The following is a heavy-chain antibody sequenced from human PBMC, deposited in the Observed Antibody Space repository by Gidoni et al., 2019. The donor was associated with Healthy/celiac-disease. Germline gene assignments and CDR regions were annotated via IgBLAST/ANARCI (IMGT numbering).Heavy chain of an antibody. V-gene: IGHV3-49*03. D-gene: IGHD3-10*01. Sequence: EVQLVESGGGLVQPGRSLSLSCTASGFTFGDYAMSWFRQAPGKGLEWVGFIRSKAYGGTTEYAASVKGRFTISRDDSKSIAYLQMNSLKTEDTAVYYCTRGPYYYGSGSALWGQGTLVTVSS. CDR3: TRGPYYYGSGSAL. CDR2: IRSKAYGGTT. CDR1: GFTFGDYA. J-gene: IGHJ4*02.